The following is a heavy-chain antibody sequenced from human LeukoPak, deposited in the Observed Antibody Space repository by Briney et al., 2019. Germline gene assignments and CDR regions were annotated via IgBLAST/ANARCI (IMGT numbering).Heavy chain of an antibody. CDR2: IWYDGSNK. CDR1: GFTFSSYD. D-gene: IGHD6-13*01. J-gene: IGHJ3*02. Sequence: GRSLRRSCAASGFTFSSYDMHWVRQAPGKGLEWVAVIWYDGSNKYYADSVKGRYTISRDSSKNTLLLQMNSLRAEDTAVYYCARDISSSLDAFDIWGQGTMVTVSS. CDR3: ARDISSSLDAFDI. V-gene: IGHV3-33*01.